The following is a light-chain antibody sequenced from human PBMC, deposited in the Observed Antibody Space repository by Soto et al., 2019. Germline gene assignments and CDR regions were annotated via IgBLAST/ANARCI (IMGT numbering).Light chain of an antibody. V-gene: IGKV3-15*01. CDR3: QQRSHWPRT. CDR2: GAS. CDR1: QSVRSN. J-gene: IGKJ1*01. Sequence: DIVMTQSSSTLSLSPGEGATLSWRASQSVRSNLGWYQQKPGQAPSLPIYGASTRATGIPDRFSGSGYGTEFKLTISSLETEDFAVYYCQQRSHWPRTFGQGTKVDIK.